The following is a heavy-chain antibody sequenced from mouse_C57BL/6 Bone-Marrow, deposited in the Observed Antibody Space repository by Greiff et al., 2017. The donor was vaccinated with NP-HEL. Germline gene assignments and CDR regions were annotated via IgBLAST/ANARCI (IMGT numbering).Heavy chain of an antibody. V-gene: IGHV6-6*01. Sequence: DVQLVESGGGLVQPGGSMKLSCAASGFTFSDAWMDWVRQSPEKGLEWVAEIRNKANNHATYYAESVKGRFTISRDDSKSSVYLQMNSLRGEDTGIYYCTRPYDGYYGGFAYWGQGTLVTVSA. D-gene: IGHD2-3*01. CDR3: TRPYDGYYGGFAY. CDR1: GFTFSDAW. CDR2: IRNKANNHAT. J-gene: IGHJ3*01.